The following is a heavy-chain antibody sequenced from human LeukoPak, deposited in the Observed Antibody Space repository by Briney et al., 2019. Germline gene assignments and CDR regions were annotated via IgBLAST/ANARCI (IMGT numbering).Heavy chain of an antibody. D-gene: IGHD1-7*01. CDR2: ISGSGGST. CDR3: AKGRSNWNYVPDY. Sequence: PGGSPRLSCAASGFTFSSYAMSWVRQAPGKGREWVSAISGSGGSTYFADSVKGRFTISRDNSKSTLCLQMNSLGAEDTAVYYCAKGRSNWNYVPDYWGQGTLVTVSS. J-gene: IGHJ4*02. CDR1: GFTFSSYA. V-gene: IGHV3-23*01.